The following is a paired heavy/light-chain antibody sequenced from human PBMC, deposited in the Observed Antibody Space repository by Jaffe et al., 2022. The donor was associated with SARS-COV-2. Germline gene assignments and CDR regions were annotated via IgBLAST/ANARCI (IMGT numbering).Heavy chain of an antibody. Sequence: QVQLQQWGAGLLKPSETLSLTCAVFGGSFSAYYWNWIRQPPGKGLEWIGEINHGGSTKYNPSLKSRVTISVDTSKKQVSLKLSSVTAADTAVYYCARGSGSGNYRGVLDYWGQGTLVTVSS. CDR3: ARGSGSGNYRGVLDY. CDR2: INHGGST. V-gene: IGHV4-34*01. CDR1: GGSFSAYY. D-gene: IGHD3-10*01. J-gene: IGHJ4*02.
Light chain of an antibody. V-gene: IGKV1-12*01. CDR1: QDISSW. Sequence: DIQMTQSPSSVSASVGDRVTITCRASQDISSWLAWYQQKPGKAPKLLIYAASSLQSGVPSRFSGSGSGTDFTLTISSLQPEDFAAYYCQQANSFPLTFGGGTKVEIK. CDR3: QQANSFPLT. CDR2: AAS. J-gene: IGKJ4*01.